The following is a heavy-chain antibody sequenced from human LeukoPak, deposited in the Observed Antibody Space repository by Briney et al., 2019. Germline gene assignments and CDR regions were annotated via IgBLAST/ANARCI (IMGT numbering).Heavy chain of an antibody. D-gene: IGHD5-18*01. V-gene: IGHV4-38-2*02. J-gene: IGHJ6*03. CDR3: ARRHWAAAKRGYSYGPRFYYYMDV. CDR2: INHSGST. Sequence: SETLSLTCTVSGYSISSGYYWSWIRQPPGKGLEWIGEINHSGSTNYNPSLRSRVTISVDTSKNQFSLKLSSVTAADTAVYYCARRHWAAAKRGYSYGPRFYYYMDVWGKGTTVTVSS. CDR1: GYSISSGYY.